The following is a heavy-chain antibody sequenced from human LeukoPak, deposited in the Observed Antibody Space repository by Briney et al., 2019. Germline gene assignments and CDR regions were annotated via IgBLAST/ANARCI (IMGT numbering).Heavy chain of an antibody. CDR2: INSDGSST. J-gene: IGHJ1*01. V-gene: IGHV3-74*01. D-gene: IGHD6-13*01. CDR3: AGSPGIAAAGRASYFQH. CDR1: GFTFSSYW. Sequence: GGSLRLSCAASGFTFSSYWMHWVRQAPGKGLVWVSRINSDGSSTSYADSVKGRFTISRDNAKNTLYLQMNSLRAEDTAVYYCAGSPGIAAAGRASYFQHWGQGTLVTVSS.